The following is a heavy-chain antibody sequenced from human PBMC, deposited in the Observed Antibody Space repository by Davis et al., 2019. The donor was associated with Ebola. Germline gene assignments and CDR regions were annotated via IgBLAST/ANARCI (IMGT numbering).Heavy chain of an antibody. V-gene: IGHV4-39*07. CDR2: IYYSGST. CDR1: GRSISSSSYY. CDR3: ASGITGMTRCDY. Sequence: PSETLSLTCTVSGRSISSSSYYSGWTRQPPGKGLEWIGSIYYSGSTYYNPSLKSRVTISVDTSKNQFSLKLSSVTAADTAVYYCASGITGMTRCDYWGQGTLVTVSS. D-gene: IGHD1-20*01. J-gene: IGHJ4*02.